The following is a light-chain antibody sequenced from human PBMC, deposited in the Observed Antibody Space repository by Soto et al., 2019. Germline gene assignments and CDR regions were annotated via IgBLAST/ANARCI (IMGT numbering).Light chain of an antibody. CDR3: AAWDDSLNGVV. J-gene: IGLJ2*01. Sequence: QSVLTQPPSASGTPGQRVTISCSGNSSNIGSNTVNWYQQLPGTAPKLLLYSNNQRPSGVPDRFSVSKSGTSASLAISGLQSEDEADYYCAAWDDSLNGVVFGGGTKLTVL. CDR2: SNN. V-gene: IGLV1-44*01. CDR1: SSNIGSNT.